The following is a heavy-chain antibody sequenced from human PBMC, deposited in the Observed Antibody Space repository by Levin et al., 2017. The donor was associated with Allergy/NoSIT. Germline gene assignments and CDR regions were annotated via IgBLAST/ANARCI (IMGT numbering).Heavy chain of an antibody. D-gene: IGHD3-10*02. CDR1: GFTFSSYA. V-gene: IGHV3-23*01. Sequence: GGSLRLSCAASGFTFSSYAMSWVRQAPGKGLEWVSAISGSGGSTYYADTVKGRFTISRDNSKNTLYLQMNSLRAEDTAVYYCAKDGLLITMFSWGQGTMVTVSS. J-gene: IGHJ3*01. CDR2: ISGSGGST. CDR3: AKDGLLITMFS.